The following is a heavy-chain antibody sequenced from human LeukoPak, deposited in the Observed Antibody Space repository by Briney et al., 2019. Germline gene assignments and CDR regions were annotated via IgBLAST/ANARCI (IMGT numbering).Heavy chain of an antibody. CDR1: GFTFGDYG. CDR3: TRDLHGDYEVVDY. CDR2: IRGKAYGGTT. Sequence: GGSLRLSCTASGFTFGDYGMSWFRQAPGKGLEWVGFIRGKAYGGTTEYAASVKGRFTISRDDSKSIAYLQMSSLKTEDTAVYYCTRDLHGDYEVVDYWGQGTLVTVSS. J-gene: IGHJ4*02. V-gene: IGHV3-49*03. D-gene: IGHD4-17*01.